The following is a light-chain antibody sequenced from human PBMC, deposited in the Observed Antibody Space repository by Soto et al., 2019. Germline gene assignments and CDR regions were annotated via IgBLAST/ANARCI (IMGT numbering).Light chain of an antibody. CDR2: EVR. V-gene: IGLV2-14*01. J-gene: IGLJ3*02. CDR3: SSFTSSTTLVM. Sequence: QSALTQPASVSGSPGQSITISCTGTSSDVGGHNYVSWYQQYPGKAPKLMIYEVRNRPSGVSHRFSGSKSCNTASLTISGLQAEDEADYYCSSFTSSTTLVMFGGGTKLTVL. CDR1: SSDVGGHNY.